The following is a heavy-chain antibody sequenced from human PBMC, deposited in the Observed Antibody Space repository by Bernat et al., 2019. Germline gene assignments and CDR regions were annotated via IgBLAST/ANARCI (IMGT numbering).Heavy chain of an antibody. CDR2: ISWNSGTI. J-gene: IGHJ6*02. CDR3: ARDLGNPSYDQGVVDV. D-gene: IGHD2/OR15-2a*01. V-gene: IGHV3-9*01. CDR1: GFTFESYA. Sequence: EVQLVESGGGLVQPGRSLRLSCVASGFTFESYAMHWVRQAPGKGLEWVSGISWNSGTIGYADSVKGRFTISRDNAKNSLYLQMNSLRAEDTAVYYCARDLGNPSYDQGVVDVWGQGTTVTVSS.